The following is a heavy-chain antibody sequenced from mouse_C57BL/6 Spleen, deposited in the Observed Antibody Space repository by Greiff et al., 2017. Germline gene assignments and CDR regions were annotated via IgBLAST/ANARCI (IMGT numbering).Heavy chain of an antibody. V-gene: IGHV1-82*01. CDR2: IYPGDGDT. CDR1: GYAFSSSW. CDR3: AREGLGYFDY. J-gene: IGHJ2*01. Sequence: QVQLQQSGPELVKPGASVKISCKASGYAFSSSWMNWVQQRPGKGLEWIGRIYPGDGDTNYNGKFKGKATLTADKSSSTAYMQLSSLTSEDSAVYFCAREGLGYFDYWGQGTTLTVSS. D-gene: IGHD4-1*01.